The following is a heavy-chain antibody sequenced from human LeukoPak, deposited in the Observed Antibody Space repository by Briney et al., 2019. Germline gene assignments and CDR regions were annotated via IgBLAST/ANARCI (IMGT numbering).Heavy chain of an antibody. J-gene: IGHJ4*02. D-gene: IGHD6-13*01. CDR3: ARETGASAVSDY. Sequence: SETLSLTCTVPGGSVSSYYWSWIRQPAGKGLEWIWRIYTSGSTTYHPSLMGRVTLSFETSKNQFSLRLSSVTAADTAVYYCARETGASAVSDYWGQGTLVTVSS. CDR1: GGSVSSYY. V-gene: IGHV4-4*07. CDR2: IYTSGST.